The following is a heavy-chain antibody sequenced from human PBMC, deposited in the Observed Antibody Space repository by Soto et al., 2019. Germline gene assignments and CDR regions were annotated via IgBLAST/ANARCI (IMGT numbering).Heavy chain of an antibody. CDR2: INGRGGNT. V-gene: IGHV3-23*01. J-gene: IGHJ4*02. CDR1: GFTFGDAD. CDR3: ARERTGKVDY. Sequence: EVQLLESGGGLVQPGGSLRLSCTASGFTFGDADMSWVRQVPGKGLEWVSTINGRGGNTYYADSVKGRFTISRDNSNNALYVQMNSLIVEDTAIYFCARERTGKVDYWGQGTLVTV.